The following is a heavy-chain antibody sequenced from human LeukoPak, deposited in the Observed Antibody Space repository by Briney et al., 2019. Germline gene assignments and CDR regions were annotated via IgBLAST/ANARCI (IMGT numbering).Heavy chain of an antibody. V-gene: IGHV4-38-2*02. Sequence: SETLSLTCAVSGYSISSGYYWDWIRQPPGKGLEWIGSIYHSGSTYYNPSLKSRVTISIDTSKNEFSLRLSSVTAADTAVYYCARDYGSGSSYDYFYYALDVWGKGTTATVSS. J-gene: IGHJ6*04. D-gene: IGHD3-10*01. CDR2: IYHSGST. CDR3: ARDYGSGSSYDYFYYALDV. CDR1: GYSISSGYY.